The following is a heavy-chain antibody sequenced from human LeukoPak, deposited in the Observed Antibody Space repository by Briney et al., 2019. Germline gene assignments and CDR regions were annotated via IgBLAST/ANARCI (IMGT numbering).Heavy chain of an antibody. J-gene: IGHJ3*02. Sequence: GGSLRLSCAASGFTFSSYWMSWVRQAPGKGLEWVANIKQDGSEKYYVDSVKGRFTISRDNAKNSLYLQMNSLRAEDTAVYYCARDSSYQLLTHDAFDIWGQGTMVTVSS. V-gene: IGHV3-7*01. CDR2: IKQDGSEK. CDR3: ARDSSYQLLTHDAFDI. D-gene: IGHD2-2*01. CDR1: GFTFSSYW.